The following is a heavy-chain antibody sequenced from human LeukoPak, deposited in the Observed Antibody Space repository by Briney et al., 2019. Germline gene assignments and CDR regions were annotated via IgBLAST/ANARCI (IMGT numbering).Heavy chain of an antibody. Sequence: PSETLSLTCTVSGGSISSYYWSWIRQSPGKGLEWIGDIYYSGSTNYNPSLKSRVTISLDTSKNQFSLKLSSVPTADTAVYYCARLHRGEEAFDIWGQGTMVTVSS. CDR3: ARLHRGEEAFDI. CDR1: GGSISSYY. J-gene: IGHJ3*02. V-gene: IGHV4-59*01. CDR2: IYYSGST.